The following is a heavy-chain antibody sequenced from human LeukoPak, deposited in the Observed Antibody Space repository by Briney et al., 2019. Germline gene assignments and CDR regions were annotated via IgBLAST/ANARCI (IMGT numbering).Heavy chain of an antibody. CDR1: GYTFTGSY. CDR2: INPRGTAT. J-gene: IGHJ5*02. Sequence: ASVKVSCKASGYTFTGSYIHWVRQAPGQGLEWMGLINPRGTATRYAESFQGRLTLTRDLSTSTDYMELSSLRSDDTAVYFCARDTSEGDYAWWFDPWGQGTLVTVAS. D-gene: IGHD3-16*01. CDR3: ARDTSEGDYAWWFDP. V-gene: IGHV1-46*01.